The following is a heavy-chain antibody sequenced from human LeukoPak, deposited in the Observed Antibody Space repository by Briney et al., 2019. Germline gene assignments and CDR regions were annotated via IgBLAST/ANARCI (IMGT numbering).Heavy chain of an antibody. J-gene: IGHJ4*02. CDR3: AKATGYLL. V-gene: IGHV3-23*01. CDR1: GFTFSSYA. CDR2: ISNSDYST. D-gene: IGHD1-14*01. Sequence: GGSLRLSCAASGFTFSSYAMSWVRQAPGKGLEWVSTISNSDYSTYYADSVKGRFTISRANSENTLYLQMNNLRAEDTAVYYCAKATGYLLWGQGTLVAVSS.